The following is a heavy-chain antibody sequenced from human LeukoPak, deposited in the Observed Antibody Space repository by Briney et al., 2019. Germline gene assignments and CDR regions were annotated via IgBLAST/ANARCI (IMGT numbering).Heavy chain of an antibody. CDR2: MNPNSGNT. Sequence: ASVKVSCKASGYTFTSYDINWVRQATGQGLEWMGWMNPNSGNTGYALKFQGRVTMTRNTSISTAYMELSSLRSEDTAVYYCARGGSSWYGFNWFDPWGQGTLVTVSS. CDR1: GYTFTSYD. V-gene: IGHV1-8*01. D-gene: IGHD6-13*01. J-gene: IGHJ5*02. CDR3: ARGGSSWYGFNWFDP.